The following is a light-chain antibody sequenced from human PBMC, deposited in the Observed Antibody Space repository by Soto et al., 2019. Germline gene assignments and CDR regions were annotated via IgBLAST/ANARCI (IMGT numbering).Light chain of an antibody. V-gene: IGLV1-44*01. CDR3: AAWDDSLNGRV. CDR1: CSNIGSNT. Sequence: QSVLTQPPSASGTPGQRVTISCSGSCSNIGSNTVNWYQQLPGTAPKLLIYTNNQRPSGVPDRFSGSKSGASASLAISGLQSEDEGDYYCAAWDDSLNGRVFGTGTKLTVL. CDR2: TNN. J-gene: IGLJ1*01.